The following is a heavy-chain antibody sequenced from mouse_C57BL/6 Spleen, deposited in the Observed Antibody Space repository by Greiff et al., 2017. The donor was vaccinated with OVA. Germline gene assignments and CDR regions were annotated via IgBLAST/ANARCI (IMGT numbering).Heavy chain of an antibody. J-gene: IGHJ4*01. Sequence: VQLQESGPELVKPGASVKISCKASGYAFSSSWMNWVKQRPGTGLEWIGRIYPGDGDTNYNGKFKGKATLTADKSSSTAYMQLSSLTSEYSAFYFCARRGSTSSGYAMDYWGQGTSVTVSS. CDR1: GYAFSSSW. V-gene: IGHV1-82*01. CDR2: IYPGDGDT. D-gene: IGHD3-2*02. CDR3: ARRGSTSSGYAMDY.